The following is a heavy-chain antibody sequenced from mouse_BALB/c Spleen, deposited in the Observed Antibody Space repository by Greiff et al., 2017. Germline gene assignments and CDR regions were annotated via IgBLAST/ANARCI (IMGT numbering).Heavy chain of an antibody. V-gene: IGHV2-2*02. Sequence: VKLMESGPGLVQPSQSLSITCTVSGFSLTSYGVHWVRQSPGKGLEWLGVIWSGGSTDYNAAFISRLSISKDNSKSQVFFKMNSLQANDTAIYYCARNSYDYESWFAYWGQGTLVTVSA. CDR1: GFSLTSYG. J-gene: IGHJ3*01. CDR2: IWSGGST. D-gene: IGHD2-4*01. CDR3: ARNSYDYESWFAY.